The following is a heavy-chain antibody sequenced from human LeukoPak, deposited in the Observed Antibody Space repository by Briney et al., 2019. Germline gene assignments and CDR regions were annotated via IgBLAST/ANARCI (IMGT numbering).Heavy chain of an antibody. J-gene: IGHJ5*02. CDR3: ARDRFLLLPTITTWFDP. V-gene: IGHV7-4-1*02. Sequence: ASVKVSCKASGYTFTGYYMHWVRQAPGQGLEWMGWINTNTGNPTYAQGFTGRFVFSLDTSVSTAYLQISSLKAEDTAVYYCARDRFLLLPTITTWFDPCGQGTLVTVSS. CDR1: GYTFTGYY. CDR2: INTNTGNP. D-gene: IGHD3-22*01.